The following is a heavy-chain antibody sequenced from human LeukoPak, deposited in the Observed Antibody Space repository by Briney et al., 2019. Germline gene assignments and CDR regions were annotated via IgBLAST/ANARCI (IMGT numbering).Heavy chain of an antibody. V-gene: IGHV4-59*08. CDR2: IFHTGST. D-gene: IGHD3-3*01. CDR3: ARGLLPRSDFWGGYPIFDY. Sequence: SETLSLTCTVSGGSISSHCWNWIRQSPGKGLELIGYIFHTGSTNYNPSLKSRVTISLDTSKNQFSLRLNSMTASDTAVYYCARGLLPRSDFWGGYPIFDYWGQGTLVTVSP. J-gene: IGHJ4*02. CDR1: GGSISSHC.